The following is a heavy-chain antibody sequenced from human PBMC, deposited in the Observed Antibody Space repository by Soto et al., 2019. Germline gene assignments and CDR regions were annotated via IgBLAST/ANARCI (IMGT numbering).Heavy chain of an antibody. J-gene: IGHJ5*02. D-gene: IGHD6-13*01. CDR2: ISSNSAYI. Sequence: GGSLRLSCAASGFTFRSFTMNWVRQAPGKGLEWVSTISSNSAYIYYTDALRGRFTISRDSAKNSLHLQMSSLRAEDTAVYYCTRDASRDSSARGWFDPWGPGTLVTVSS. V-gene: IGHV3-21*01. CDR3: TRDASRDSSARGWFDP. CDR1: GFTFRSFT.